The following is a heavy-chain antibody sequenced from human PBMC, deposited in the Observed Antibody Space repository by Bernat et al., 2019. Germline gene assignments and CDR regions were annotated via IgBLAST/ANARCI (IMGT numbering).Heavy chain of an antibody. CDR1: GFTFSNAW. V-gene: IGHV3-53*04. CDR2: IYSGGNT. D-gene: IGHD3-22*01. CDR3: AKASSGLGPFEY. Sequence: EMQLVESGGGLVKPGGSLRLSCAASGFTFSNAWMSWVRQAPGKGLEWVSVIYSGGNTYYADSVKGRFTISRHNSNNTLYLQMNSLRAEDTAVYYCAKASSGLGPFEYWGQGTLVTVSS. J-gene: IGHJ4*02.